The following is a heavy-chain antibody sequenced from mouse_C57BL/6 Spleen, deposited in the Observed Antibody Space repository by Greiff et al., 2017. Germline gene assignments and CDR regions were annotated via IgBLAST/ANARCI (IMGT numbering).Heavy chain of an antibody. J-gene: IGHJ3*01. Sequence: LVESGAELARPGASVKMSCKASGYTFTSYTMHWVKQRPGQGLEWIGYINPSSGYTKYNQKFKDKATLTADKSSSTAYMQLSSLTSEDSAVYYCARNPTLSYWGQGTLVTVSA. CDR3: ARNPTLSY. V-gene: IGHV1-4*01. CDR2: INPSSGYT. CDR1: GYTFTSYT.